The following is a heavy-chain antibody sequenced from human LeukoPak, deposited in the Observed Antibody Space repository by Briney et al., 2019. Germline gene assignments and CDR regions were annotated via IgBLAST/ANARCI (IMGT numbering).Heavy chain of an antibody. J-gene: IGHJ4*02. V-gene: IGHV3-48*03. CDR1: GFTFSSYE. CDR2: ISSSGSTI. D-gene: IGHD6-19*01. CDR3: AREGTYSSGWYEGFDY. Sequence: GGSLRLSCAASGFTFSSYEMNWVRQAPGKGLEWVSYISSSGSTIYYADSVKGRFTISRDNAKNSLYLQMNSLRAEDTAVCYCAREGTYSSGWYEGFDYWGQGTLVTVSS.